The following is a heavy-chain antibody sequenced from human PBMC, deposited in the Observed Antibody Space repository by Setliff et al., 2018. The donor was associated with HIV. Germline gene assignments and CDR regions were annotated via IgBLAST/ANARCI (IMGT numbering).Heavy chain of an antibody. V-gene: IGHV1-18*01. J-gene: IGHJ6*02. D-gene: IGHD3-22*01. CDR1: GYTFTSYD. CDR3: AREIGDYYDSSGYYPPTDYYYGMDV. CDR2: ISAYNGNT. Sequence: GASVKASCKASGYTFTSYDISWVRQAPGQGLEWMGWISAYNGNTNYAQKLQGRVTMTTDTSTSTAYMELRSLRSDDTAVYYCAREIGDYYDSSGYYPPTDYYYGMDVWGQGTTVTVSS.